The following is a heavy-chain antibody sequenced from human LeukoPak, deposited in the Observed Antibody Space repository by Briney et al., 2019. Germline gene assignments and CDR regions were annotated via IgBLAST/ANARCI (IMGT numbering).Heavy chain of an antibody. V-gene: IGHV1-2*02. D-gene: IGHD3-22*01. J-gene: IGHJ4*02. Sequence: ASVKVSCKASGYTFTGYYMHWVRQAPGQGLEWMGWINPNSGGTNYAQKFQGRVTMTRDTSISTAYMELSRLRSDDTAVYYCARKFYYDSSGSPFIYWGQETLVTVSS. CDR2: INPNSGGT. CDR1: GYTFTGYY. CDR3: ARKFYYDSSGSPFIY.